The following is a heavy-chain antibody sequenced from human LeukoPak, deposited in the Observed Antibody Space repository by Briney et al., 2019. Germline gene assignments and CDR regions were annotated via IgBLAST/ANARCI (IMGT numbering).Heavy chain of an antibody. CDR3: AELGITMIGGV. V-gene: IGHV3-48*03. J-gene: IGHJ6*04. CDR1: GYTFSSYE. D-gene: IGHD3-10*02. CDR2: ISSSGSTI. Sequence: GGSLRLSCAASGYTFSSYEMNWVRQAPGKGLEWVSYISSSGSTIYYADSVKGRFTISRDSAKNSLYLQMNSLRAEDTAVYYCAELGITMIGGVWGKGTTVTISS.